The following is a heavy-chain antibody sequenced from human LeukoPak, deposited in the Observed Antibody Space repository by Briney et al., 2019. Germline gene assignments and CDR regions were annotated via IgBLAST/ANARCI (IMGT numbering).Heavy chain of an antibody. J-gene: IGHJ4*02. Sequence: PGGSLRLSCAASGFTFSSYAMSWVRQAPGKGREWVSSIRGSGGSTYYADSVKGRFNISRDNSKNTLYMQMNRLRAEETGVYYCAKDNWGSPEYWGQGTLVTVSS. CDR3: AKDNWGSPEY. CDR1: GFTFSSYA. V-gene: IGHV3-23*01. CDR2: IRGSGGST. D-gene: IGHD7-27*01.